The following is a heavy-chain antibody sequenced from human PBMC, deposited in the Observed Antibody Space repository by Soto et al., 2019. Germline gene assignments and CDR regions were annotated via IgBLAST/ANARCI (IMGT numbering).Heavy chain of an antibody. V-gene: IGHV4-34*01. CDR2: ITHTGST. Sequence: QVQLQQWGAGLLKPSETLSLTCAVYGGSFSGYYWSWIRQPPGKGLAWIGEITHTGSTKYTPSLKSRVTISVDTSKNQFSLKLSSATAADTAVYYCARVFGSSPKTYYYYGMDVWGQGTTVTVSS. D-gene: IGHD6-6*01. CDR3: ARVFGSSPKTYYYYGMDV. CDR1: GGSFSGYY. J-gene: IGHJ6*02.